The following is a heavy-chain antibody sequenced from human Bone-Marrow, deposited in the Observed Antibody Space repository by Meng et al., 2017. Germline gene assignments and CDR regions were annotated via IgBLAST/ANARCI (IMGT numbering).Heavy chain of an antibody. CDR1: GYTLTSYA. V-gene: IGHV1-3*01. D-gene: IGHD2-2*01. J-gene: IGHJ4*02. CDR3: ARVYCSSTSCQYYFDY. Sequence: QGQVVHLGIEVKQVVASVKVSGKATGYTLTSYATQWVRKATGQRPEWVEWINAGNGNTEDEEKLQGRVTITRDTSGSTAYMEMSSMTSEETAVYYCARVYCSSTSCQYYFDYWGQGTLVTVSS. CDR2: INAGNGNT.